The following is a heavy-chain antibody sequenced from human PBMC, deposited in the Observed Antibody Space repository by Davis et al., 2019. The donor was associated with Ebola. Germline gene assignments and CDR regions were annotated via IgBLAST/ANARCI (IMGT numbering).Heavy chain of an antibody. D-gene: IGHD6-19*01. V-gene: IGHV3-7*01. J-gene: IGHJ4*02. CDR3: ARVYSSGWHPDPDAFDY. CDR1: GFTFSSYW. CDR2: IKQDGSEK. Sequence: PGGSLRLSCAASGFTFSSYWMSWVRQAPGKGLEWVANIKQDGSEKYYVDSVKGRFTISRDNAKNSLYLQMNSLRAEDTAVYYCARVYSSGWHPDPDAFDYWGQGTLVTVSS.